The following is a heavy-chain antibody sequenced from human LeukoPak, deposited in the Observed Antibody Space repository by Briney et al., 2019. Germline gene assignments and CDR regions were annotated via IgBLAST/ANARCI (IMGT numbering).Heavy chain of an antibody. D-gene: IGHD4-17*01. CDR2: ISGSGGST. CDR3: SKGNHDYGDYRGAFDI. CDR1: GFTFSNYG. J-gene: IGHJ3*02. V-gene: IGHV3-23*01. Sequence: GGSLRLSCAASGFTFSNYGMSWVRQPPGKGLEWVSAISGSGGSTYYADSVKGRFTISRDNSKNTLYLQMNGLRAEDTAVYYCSKGNHDYGDYRGAFDIWGQGTMVTVPS.